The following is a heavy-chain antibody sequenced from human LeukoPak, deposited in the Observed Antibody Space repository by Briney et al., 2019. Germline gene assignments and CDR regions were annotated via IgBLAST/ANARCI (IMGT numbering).Heavy chain of an antibody. CDR1: GFTVSSNY. D-gene: IGHD3-16*01. CDR3: VKEGVEYSYSYGDY. CDR2: ISYDGGDE. V-gene: IGHV3-30*18. Sequence: TGGSLRLSCAASGFTVSSNYMSWVRQAPGKGLEWVALISYDGGDEYYAESMKGRITISRDNAENTLYLQMNNLRPDDTAFYFCVKEGVEYSYSYGDYWGQGTLVTVSS. J-gene: IGHJ4*02.